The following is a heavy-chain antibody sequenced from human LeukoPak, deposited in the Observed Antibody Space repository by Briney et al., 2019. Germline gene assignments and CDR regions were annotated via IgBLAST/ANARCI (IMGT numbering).Heavy chain of an antibody. CDR1: GFTFSNYW. CDR3: ARDSYTNTWHFQDKDY. D-gene: IGHD2-15*01. V-gene: IGHV3-7*01. CDR2: IRQDGGDK. J-gene: IGHJ4*02. Sequence: GGSLRLSCAASGFTFSNYWRTWVRQAPGKGLEWVANIRQDGGDKYYVDSVKGRFTISRDNTKNSLYLQMNSLRAEDTAVYFCARDSYTNTWHFQDKDYWGQGTLVTVSS.